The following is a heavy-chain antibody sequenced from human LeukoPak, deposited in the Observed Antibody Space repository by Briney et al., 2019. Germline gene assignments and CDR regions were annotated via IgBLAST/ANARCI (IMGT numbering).Heavy chain of an antibody. Sequence: SETLSLTCNVSGDSMSRAGYSWSWIRQLPGKGLEWLGYIYSSGSTYYNPSLKSRIMFSVDKSKSQFSLRLSAVTAADTAVYYCARGYFGDYPPKTFDSWGQGTLVIVSS. V-gene: IGHV4-30-4*07. CDR2: IYSSGST. CDR1: GDSMSRAGYS. D-gene: IGHD4-17*01. CDR3: ARGYFGDYPPKTFDS. J-gene: IGHJ4*02.